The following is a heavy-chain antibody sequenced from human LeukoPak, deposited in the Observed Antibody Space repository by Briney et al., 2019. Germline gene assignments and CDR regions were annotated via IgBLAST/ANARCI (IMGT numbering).Heavy chain of an antibody. V-gene: IGHV3-30*02. CDR1: GFSFSSHG. CDR2: IRYDGSDK. CDR3: AKDKNALCSITCRSEFDY. D-gene: IGHD2-2*01. Sequence: GGSLRLSCAAAGFSFSSHGMHWVRQAPGKGLEWVAFIRYDGSDKYYADSVKGRFTISRDNSKNTLYLQMNSLRAEDTAVYYCAKDKNALCSITCRSEFDYWGQGTLVTVSS. J-gene: IGHJ4*02.